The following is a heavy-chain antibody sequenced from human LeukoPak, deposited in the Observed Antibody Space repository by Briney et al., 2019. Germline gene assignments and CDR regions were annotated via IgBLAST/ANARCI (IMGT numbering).Heavy chain of an antibody. J-gene: IGHJ4*02. CDR3: ASGGAYSYDY. Sequence: PGGSLRLSCAASGFTFSSYAMHWVRQAPGKGLEWVAVISYDGSNKYYADSVKGRFTISRDNSKNTLYLQMNSLRAEDTAVYYCASGGAYSYDYWGQGTLVTVSS. D-gene: IGHD5-18*01. CDR2: ISYDGSNK. V-gene: IGHV3-30-3*01. CDR1: GFTFSSYA.